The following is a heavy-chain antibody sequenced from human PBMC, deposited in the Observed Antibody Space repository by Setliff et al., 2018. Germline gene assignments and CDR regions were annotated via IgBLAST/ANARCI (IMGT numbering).Heavy chain of an antibody. D-gene: IGHD3-22*01. Sequence: PGGSLRLSCAASRFTFSNDWMSWVRQAQGKGLEWVANIKEDGSEKYYVDSVKGRFTISRDNAKNSLDLQMNNLRDEDTAVYYCARARWKVIVNRGDDAFDLWGQGTMVTVSS. CDR3: ARARWKVIVNRGDDAFDL. J-gene: IGHJ3*01. CDR2: IKEDGSEK. CDR1: RFTFSNDW. V-gene: IGHV3-7*01.